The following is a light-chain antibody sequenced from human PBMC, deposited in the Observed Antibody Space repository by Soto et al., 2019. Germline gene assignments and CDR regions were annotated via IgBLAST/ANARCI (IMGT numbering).Light chain of an antibody. CDR2: DAS. J-gene: IGKJ1*01. V-gene: IGKV1-5*01. Sequence: DSRMTHSPSTLSASVGDTVTFTCVASQSVSGWLAWYQQKPGEAPKLLIYDASALPRGVPSRFSGSGSGTKFTLTIASLQPDDFATYYCQQYETFSGTFGPGTKVDIK. CDR1: QSVSGW. CDR3: QQYETFSGT.